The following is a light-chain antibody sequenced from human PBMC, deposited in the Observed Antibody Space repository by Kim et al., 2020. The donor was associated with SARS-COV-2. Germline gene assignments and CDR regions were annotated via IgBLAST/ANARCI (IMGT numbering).Light chain of an antibody. V-gene: IGLV2-14*01. CDR3: SSYTSSSWV. CDR1: SSDVGGYNY. CDR2: DVS. J-gene: IGLJ3*02. Sequence: QSALTQPASVSGSPGQSITISCTGTSSDVGGYNYVSWYQQHPGKAPKLMIYDVSKRPSGVSNRFSGSKSGNTASLTISGPQAEDEADYYCSSYTSSSWVFGGGTKLTVL.